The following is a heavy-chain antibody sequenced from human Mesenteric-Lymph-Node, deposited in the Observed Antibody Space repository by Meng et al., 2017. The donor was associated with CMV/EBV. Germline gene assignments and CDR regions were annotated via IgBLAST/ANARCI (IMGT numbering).Heavy chain of an antibody. V-gene: IGHV3-23*01. J-gene: IGHJ4*02. D-gene: IGHD1-26*01. CDR2: ITGSGGSE. CDR3: VRGAVGTMD. Sequence: GESLKISCVASGFSFNTYAMSWIRRAPGTGLQWVSTITGSGGSEEYADSVEGRFTISRDNAKNTLYLQMNSLRAEDTAVYYCVRGAVGTMDWGQGTLVTVSS. CDR1: GFSFNTYA.